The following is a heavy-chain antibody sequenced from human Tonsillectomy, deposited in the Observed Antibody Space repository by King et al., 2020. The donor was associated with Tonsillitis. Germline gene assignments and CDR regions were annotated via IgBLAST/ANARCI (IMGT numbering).Heavy chain of an antibody. Sequence: VQLVESGGGLVKPGGSLRLSCAASGFTFSSYNMNWVRQAPGKGLEWVSSIGGSSSYIYYADSVKGRFTISRDNAKNSLYLQMNSRRAEDTAVYYCARDFGAEYYDSPVFDYWGQGTRVTGSS. CDR2: IGGSSSYI. CDR1: GFTFSSYN. CDR3: ARDFGAEYYDSPVFDY. V-gene: IGHV3-21*01. J-gene: IGHJ4*02. D-gene: IGHD3-22*01.